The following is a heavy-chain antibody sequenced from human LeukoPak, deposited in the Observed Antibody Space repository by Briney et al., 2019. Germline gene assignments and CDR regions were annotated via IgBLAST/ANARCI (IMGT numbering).Heavy chain of an antibody. D-gene: IGHD2-15*01. CDR2: ISYDGSNK. J-gene: IGHJ4*02. Sequence: PGGSLRLSCAASGFTFSSYGMHWVRQAPGKGLEWVAVISYDGSNKYYADSVKGRFTTSRDNAKNSLYLQMNRLRAEDTALYYCAKGRIGYWDPVDYWGQGTLVTVSS. V-gene: IGHV3-30*18. CDR3: AKGRIGYWDPVDY. CDR1: GFTFSSYG.